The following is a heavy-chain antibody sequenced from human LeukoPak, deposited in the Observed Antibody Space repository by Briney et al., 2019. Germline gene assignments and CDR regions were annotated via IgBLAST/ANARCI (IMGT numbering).Heavy chain of an antibody. CDR1: GFTFSNAW. J-gene: IGHJ5*02. V-gene: IGHV3-21*01. CDR3: ARDMEMATIGTNWFDP. CDR2: ISSSSSYI. Sequence: GSLRLSCAASGFTFSNAWMNWVRQAPGKGLEWVSSISSSSSYIYYADSVKGRFTISRDNAKNSLYLQMNSLRAEDTAVYYCARDMEMATIGTNWFDPWGQGTLVTVSS. D-gene: IGHD5-24*01.